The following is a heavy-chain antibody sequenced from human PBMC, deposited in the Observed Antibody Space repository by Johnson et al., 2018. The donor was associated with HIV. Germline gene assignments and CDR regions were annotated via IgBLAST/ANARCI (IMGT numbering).Heavy chain of an antibody. CDR2: ISYDGSNK. V-gene: IGHV3-30*03. J-gene: IGHJ3*02. D-gene: IGHD1-26*01. CDR1: GFTFSSSG. Sequence: QVQLVESGGGVVQPGRSLRLSCAASGFTFSSSGMHWVRQAPGNGLEWVAVISYDGSNKYYADSVQGRFTMSRDNSKNTLYLQMGSLRAEDMAVYYCARVGRGSYYARDAFDIWGQGTMVTVS. CDR3: ARVGRGSYYARDAFDI.